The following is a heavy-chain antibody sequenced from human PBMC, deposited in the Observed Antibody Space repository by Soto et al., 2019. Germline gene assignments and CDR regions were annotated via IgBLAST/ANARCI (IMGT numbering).Heavy chain of an antibody. V-gene: IGHV4-34*01. Sequence: SETLSLTCAVYGGSFSGYYWSWIRQPPGKGLEWIGEINHSGSTNYNPSLKSRVTISVDTSKNQFSLKLSSVTAADTTVYYCARLGRGRSPQNFDYWGQGTLVTVSS. CDR1: GGSFSGYY. D-gene: IGHD3-10*01. CDR3: ARLGRGRSPQNFDY. J-gene: IGHJ4*02. CDR2: INHSGST.